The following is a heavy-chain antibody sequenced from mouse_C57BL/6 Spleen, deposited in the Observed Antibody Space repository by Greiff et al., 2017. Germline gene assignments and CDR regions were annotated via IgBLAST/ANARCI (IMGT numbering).Heavy chain of an antibody. D-gene: IGHD3-2*02. CDR2: IHPSDSDT. CDR1: GYTFTSYW. J-gene: IGHJ2*01. Sequence: VQLQQPGAELVKPGASVKVSCKASGYTFTSYWMHWVKQRPGQGLEWIGRIHPSDSDTNYNQKFKGKATLTVDKSSGTAYMKLSSLTSKDSAVYYCAIDSSGYGPFDYWGQGTTLTVSS. CDR3: AIDSSGYGPFDY. V-gene: IGHV1-74*01.